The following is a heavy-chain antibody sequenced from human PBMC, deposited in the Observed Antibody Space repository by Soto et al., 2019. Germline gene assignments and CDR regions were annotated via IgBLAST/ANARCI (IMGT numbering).Heavy chain of an antibody. V-gene: IGHV1-8*01. CDR1: GYTFTSYD. CDR3: ARYGVVVVAATYYYYYMDV. Sequence: ASVKVSCKASGYTFTSYDINWVRQATGQGLEWMGWMNPNSGNTGYVQKFQGRVTMTRNTSISTAYMELSSLRSEDTAVYYCARYGVVVVAATYYYYYMDVWGKGTTVTVSS. CDR2: MNPNSGNT. J-gene: IGHJ6*03. D-gene: IGHD2-15*01.